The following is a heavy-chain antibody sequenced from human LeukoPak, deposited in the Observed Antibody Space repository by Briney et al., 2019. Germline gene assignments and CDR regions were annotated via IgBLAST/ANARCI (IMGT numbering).Heavy chain of an antibody. V-gene: IGHV4-34*01. D-gene: IGHD3-22*01. CDR3: ARDFTCYNTSGYYYLRTDAFDI. CDR2: INHSGST. J-gene: IGHJ3*02. Sequence: SETLSLTCAVYGGSFSGYYWSWIRQPPGKGLEWIGEINHSGSTNYNPSLKSRVTISVDTSKNQFSLKLSSVTAADTAVYYCARDFTCYNTSGYYYLRTDAFDIWGLGTMVTVSS. CDR1: GGSFSGYY.